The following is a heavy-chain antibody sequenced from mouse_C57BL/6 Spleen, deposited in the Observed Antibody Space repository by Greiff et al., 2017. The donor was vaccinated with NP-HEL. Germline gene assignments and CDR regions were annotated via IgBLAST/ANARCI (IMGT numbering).Heavy chain of an antibody. J-gene: IGHJ4*01. CDR3: ARATGTDYYAMDY. CDR2: ISDGGSYT. V-gene: IGHV5-4*03. CDR1: GFTFSSYA. Sequence: EVKLVESGGGLVKPGGSLKLSCAASGFTFSSYAMSWVRQTPEKRLEWVATISDGGSYTYYPDNVKGRFTISRDNAKNHLYLQMSHLKSEDTAMYYCARATGTDYYAMDYWGQGTSVTVSS. D-gene: IGHD4-1*02.